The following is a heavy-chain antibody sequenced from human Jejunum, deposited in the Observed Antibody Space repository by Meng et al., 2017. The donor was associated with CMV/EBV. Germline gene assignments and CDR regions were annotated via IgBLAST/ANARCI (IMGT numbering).Heavy chain of an antibody. CDR2: VDYTGGA. CDR1: VASVNSREFY. CDR3: ARDSLSGGSNF. V-gene: IGHV4-61*08. J-gene: IGHJ4*02. D-gene: IGHD3-16*01. Sequence: VSVASVNSREFYWSWIRPPPGGGLEWIAYVDYTGGANYNSSLESRVVISVDISKNQISLELHTVTAADTAVYFCARDSLSGGSNFWGQGTLVTVSS.